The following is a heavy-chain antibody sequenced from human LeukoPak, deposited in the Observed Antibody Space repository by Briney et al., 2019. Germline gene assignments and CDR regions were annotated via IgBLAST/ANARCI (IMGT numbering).Heavy chain of an antibody. D-gene: IGHD3-22*01. Sequence: ASVKVSCKASGDTFISYAMNWVRQAPGQGLEWMGWINTNTGNPTYAQGFTGRFVFSLDTSVSTAYLQISSLKAEDTAVYYCARGTHDSSGYYLYGVDVWGQGTTVTVSS. J-gene: IGHJ6*02. CDR3: ARGTHDSSGYYLYGVDV. CDR2: INTNTGNP. V-gene: IGHV7-4-1*02. CDR1: GDTFISYA.